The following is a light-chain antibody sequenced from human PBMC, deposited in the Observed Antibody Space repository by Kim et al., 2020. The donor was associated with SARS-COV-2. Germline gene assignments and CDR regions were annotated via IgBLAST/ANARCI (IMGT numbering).Light chain of an antibody. CDR1: QSISTY. J-gene: IGKJ2*01. CDR3: QQSDAIPYT. V-gene: IGKV1-39*01. Sequence: DIQVTQSPSSLSASVGDRVTITCRASQSISTYLNWYQQKPGKAPKLLIYAASSLQSGVPSRFSGSGSGTDFTLTISSLQPEDFATYYCQQSDAIPYTFGQGTKLEI. CDR2: AAS.